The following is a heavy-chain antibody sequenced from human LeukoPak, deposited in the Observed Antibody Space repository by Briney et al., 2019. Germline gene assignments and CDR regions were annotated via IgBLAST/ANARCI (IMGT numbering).Heavy chain of an antibody. D-gene: IGHD5-18*01. Sequence: ASVKVSCKASGYTFSSYDINWVRQASGPGLEWMGWMNPNSGNTGYAQKFQGRVTITADESTSTAYMELSSLRSEDTAVYYCAREVPGYSYGYFDYWGQGTLVTVSS. CDR1: GYTFSSYD. CDR2: MNPNSGNT. J-gene: IGHJ4*02. CDR3: AREVPGYSYGYFDY. V-gene: IGHV1-8*03.